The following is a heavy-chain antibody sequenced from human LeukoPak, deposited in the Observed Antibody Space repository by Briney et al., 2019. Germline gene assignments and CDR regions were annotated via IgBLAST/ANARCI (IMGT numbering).Heavy chain of an antibody. V-gene: IGHV3-23*01. Sequence: GGSLRVSCATSGFTFSNYAMTWVRQAPGKGLEWVSNINDSGDNTYYADSVKGRFTISRDNSKNTLYLQMNSLRAEDTAVYYCARDGLWGQGTLVTVSS. CDR2: INDSGDNT. CDR1: GFTFSNYA. J-gene: IGHJ4*02. CDR3: ARDGL.